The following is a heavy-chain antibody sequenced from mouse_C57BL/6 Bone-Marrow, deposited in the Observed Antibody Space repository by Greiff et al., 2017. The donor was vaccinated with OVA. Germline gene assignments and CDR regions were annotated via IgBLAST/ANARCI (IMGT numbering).Heavy chain of an antibody. CDR2: ISSGSSTI. CDR1: GFTFSDYG. J-gene: IGHJ4*01. D-gene: IGHD1-1*01. CDR3: ASNGSSCYYYAMDY. V-gene: IGHV5-17*01. Sequence: EVQGVESGGGLVKPGGSLKLSCAASGFTFSDYGMHWVRQAPEKGLEWVAYISSGSSTIYYADTVKGRFTISRDNAKNTLFLLSTRMSSEYTAMYYCASNGSSCYYYAMDYWGQGTSVTVSS.